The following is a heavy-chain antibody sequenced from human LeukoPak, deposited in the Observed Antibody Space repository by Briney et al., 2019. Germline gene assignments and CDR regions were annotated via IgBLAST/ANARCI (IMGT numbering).Heavy chain of an antibody. CDR2: INPNNGGT. CDR3: ARDPGYSSPRGDY. CDR1: GYTFTDYF. D-gene: IGHD5-18*01. J-gene: IGHJ4*02. Sequence: GASVKVSCKASGYTFTDYFMHWVRQAPGQGLEWMGWINPNNGGTHYAQKFQGRVTMTRDTSISTAYMELSRLRSADTAVYYCARDPGYSSPRGDYWGQGTLVTVSS. V-gene: IGHV1-2*02.